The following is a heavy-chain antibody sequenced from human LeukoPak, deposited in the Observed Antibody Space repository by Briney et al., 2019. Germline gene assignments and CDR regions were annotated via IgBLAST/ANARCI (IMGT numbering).Heavy chain of an antibody. CDR3: ASSTYSGSHWDAFDI. CDR1: GFTFSSYG. Sequence: GGSLRLSCAASGFTFSSYGMHWVRQAPGKGLVWVSRIDSFGSSAAYAESVKGRFTVSRDNAKNTLYLQMNSLRAGDAAVYYCASSTYSGSHWDAFDIWGQGTMVTVSS. CDR2: IDSFGSSA. J-gene: IGHJ3*02. D-gene: IGHD1-26*01. V-gene: IGHV3-74*03.